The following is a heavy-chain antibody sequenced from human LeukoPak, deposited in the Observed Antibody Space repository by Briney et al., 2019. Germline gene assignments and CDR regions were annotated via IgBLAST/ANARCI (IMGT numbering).Heavy chain of an antibody. CDR3: ARDRDYYGSGYPYYMDV. J-gene: IGHJ6*03. CDR1: GFTFSSYS. D-gene: IGHD3-10*01. CDR2: ISSSSSYI. Sequence: GGSLRLSCAASGFTFSSYSTNWVRQAPGKGLEWVSSISSSSSYIYYADSVKGRFTISRDNAKNSLYLQMNSLRAEDTAVYYCARDRDYYGSGYPYYMDVWGKGTTVTISS. V-gene: IGHV3-21*01.